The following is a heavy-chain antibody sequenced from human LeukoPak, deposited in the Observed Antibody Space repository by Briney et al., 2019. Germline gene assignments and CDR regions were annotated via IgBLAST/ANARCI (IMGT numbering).Heavy chain of an antibody. Sequence: GSLRLSCAASGFTFSSYSMNWVRQAPGKGLEWVSSISSSSSYIYYADSVKGRFTISRDNAKNSLYLQMNSLRAEDTAVYYCASGIVGATTAHWGQGTLVTVSS. CDR3: ASGIVGATTAH. V-gene: IGHV3-21*01. D-gene: IGHD1-26*01. CDR2: ISSSSSYI. CDR1: GFTFSSYS. J-gene: IGHJ4*02.